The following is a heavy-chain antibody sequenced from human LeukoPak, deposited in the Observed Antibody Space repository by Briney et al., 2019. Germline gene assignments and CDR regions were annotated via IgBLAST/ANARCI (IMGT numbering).Heavy chain of an antibody. V-gene: IGHV1-69*13. CDR2: IIPIFGTA. J-gene: IGHJ4*02. CDR3: ARARGWDGSGSYYIPYYFDY. Sequence: VASVKVSCKASGGTFSSYAISWVRQALGQGLEWMGGIIPIFGTANYAQKFQGRVTITADESTSTAYMELSSLRCEDTAVYYCARARGWDGSGSYYIPYYFDYWGQGTLVTVSS. D-gene: IGHD3-10*01. CDR1: GGTFSSYA.